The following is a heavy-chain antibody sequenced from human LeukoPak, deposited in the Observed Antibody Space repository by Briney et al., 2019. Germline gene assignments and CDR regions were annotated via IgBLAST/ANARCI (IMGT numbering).Heavy chain of an antibody. CDR1: GVSISSYY. V-gene: IGHV4-59*01. CDR3: ASDHHYYYDSSGYSDAFDI. CDR2: IFYSGST. D-gene: IGHD3-22*01. J-gene: IGHJ3*02. Sequence: SETLSLTCSVSGVSISSYYWSWIRQPPGKGLEWIGYIFYSGSTNYNPSLKSRVTISADTSKNQFSLKLSSVTAADTAVYYCASDHHYYYDSSGYSDAFDIWGQGTMVTVSS.